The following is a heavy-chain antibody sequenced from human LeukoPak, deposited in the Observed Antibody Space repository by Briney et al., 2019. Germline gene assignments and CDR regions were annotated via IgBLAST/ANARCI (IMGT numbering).Heavy chain of an antibody. CDR2: IGGSSGST. D-gene: IGHD2-2*01. CDR3: AKGLICSSTSCSSGRYFDL. V-gene: IGHV3-23*01. CDR1: GFTFSSYA. J-gene: IGHJ2*01. Sequence: PGGSLRLSCAASGFTFSSYAMSWVRQAPGKGLEWVSAIGGSSGSTYYADSVKGRFTISRDNSKNTLYLQMNSLRAEDTAVYYCAKGLICSSTSCSSGRYFDLWGRGTLVTVSS.